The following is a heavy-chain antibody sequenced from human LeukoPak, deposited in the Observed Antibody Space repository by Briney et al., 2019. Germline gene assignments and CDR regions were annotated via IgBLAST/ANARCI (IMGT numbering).Heavy chain of an antibody. D-gene: IGHD3-3*01. CDR3: ATGGITIFGVALNWFDP. CDR2: IIPIFGTA. J-gene: IGHJ5*02. Sequence: SVKVSCKASGGTFSSYAISWVRQAPGQGLEWMGGIIPIFGTANCAQKFQGRVTITADESTSTAYMELSSLRSEDTAVYYCATGGITIFGVALNWFDPWGQGTLVTVSS. CDR1: GGTFSSYA. V-gene: IGHV1-69*01.